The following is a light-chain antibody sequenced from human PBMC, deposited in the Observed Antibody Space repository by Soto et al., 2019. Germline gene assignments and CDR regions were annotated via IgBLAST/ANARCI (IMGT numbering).Light chain of an antibody. V-gene: IGLV2-14*03. CDR2: DVS. CDR1: SSDVGGYNY. CDR3: SAYTSSSLHV. J-gene: IGLJ1*01. Sequence: QSVLTQPASVSGSPGQSITISCTGTSSDVGGYNYVSWYQQHPGKAPKLMIYDVSNRPSGVSNRFSGSKSGNTASLTISVLQAEDESDYYCSAYTSSSLHVFGTGTKLTVL.